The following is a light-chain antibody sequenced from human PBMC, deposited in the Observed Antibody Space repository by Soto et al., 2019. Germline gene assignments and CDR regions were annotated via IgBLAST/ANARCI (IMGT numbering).Light chain of an antibody. CDR2: GAS. CDR1: QSVSSSY. V-gene: IGKV3-20*01. Sequence: EIVLTQSPGTLSLSPGERATLSCRASQSVSSSYLAWYQQKPGQAPRLLIYGASSRATGIPDRFSGSGSGKDFTLTISRLEPEDFAVYYCHQYGSSPLLTFGGGTKVDIK. J-gene: IGKJ4*01. CDR3: HQYGSSPLLT.